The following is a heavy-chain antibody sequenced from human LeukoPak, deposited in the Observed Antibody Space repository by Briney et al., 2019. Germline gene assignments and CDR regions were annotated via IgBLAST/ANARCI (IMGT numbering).Heavy chain of an antibody. CDR1: GGSFSGYY. Sequence: SETLSLTCAVYGGSFSGYYWSWIRQPPGKGLEWIGEINHSGSTNYNPSLKSRVTISVDTSKNQFSLKLSSVTAADTAVYYCARSVAAYYYYYGMDVWGQGTTVTVSS. CDR2: INHSGST. D-gene: IGHD6-19*01. CDR3: ARSVAAYYYYYGMDV. V-gene: IGHV4-34*01. J-gene: IGHJ6*02.